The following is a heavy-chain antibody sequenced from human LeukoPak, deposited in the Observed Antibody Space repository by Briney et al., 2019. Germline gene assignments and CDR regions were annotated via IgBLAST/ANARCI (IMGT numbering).Heavy chain of an antibody. D-gene: IGHD2-2*01. Sequence: PSETLSLTCTVSGGSISSYYWSWIRQPPGKGLEWIGYIYYSGSTNYNPSLKSRVTISVDTSKNQFSLKLSSVTAADTAVYYCARALGYCSSTSCYPDAFDIWGQGTMVTVSS. CDR2: IYYSGST. CDR1: GGSISSYY. CDR3: ARALGYCSSTSCYPDAFDI. V-gene: IGHV4-59*01. J-gene: IGHJ3*02.